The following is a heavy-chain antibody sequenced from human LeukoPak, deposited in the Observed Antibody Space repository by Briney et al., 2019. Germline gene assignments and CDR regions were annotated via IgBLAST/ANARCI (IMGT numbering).Heavy chain of an antibody. V-gene: IGHV3-13*05. CDR3: ARVGLYCSGGSCYSVFDY. J-gene: IGHJ4*02. Sequence: GGSLRLSCAASGFTFSSYDMHWVRQATGKGLEWDSAIGTAGDPYYPGSVKGRFTISRENAKNSLYLQMNSLRAGDTAVYYCARVGLYCSGGSCYSVFDYWGQGTLVTVSS. CDR1: GFTFSSYD. CDR2: IGTAGDP. D-gene: IGHD2-15*01.